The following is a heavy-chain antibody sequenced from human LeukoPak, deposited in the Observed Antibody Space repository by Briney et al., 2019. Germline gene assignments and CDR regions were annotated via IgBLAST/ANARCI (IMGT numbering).Heavy chain of an antibody. D-gene: IGHD6-13*01. J-gene: IGHJ4*02. Sequence: SQTLSLTCTVSGGSISSGGYYWSWIRQPPGKGLEWIGYIYHSGSTYYNPSLKSRVTISVDTSKNQLSLKLSSVTAADTAVYYCARHEGGSSWAPYFDYWGQGTLVTVSS. V-gene: IGHV4-30-2*03. CDR2: IYHSGST. CDR3: ARHEGGSSWAPYFDY. CDR1: GGSISSGGYY.